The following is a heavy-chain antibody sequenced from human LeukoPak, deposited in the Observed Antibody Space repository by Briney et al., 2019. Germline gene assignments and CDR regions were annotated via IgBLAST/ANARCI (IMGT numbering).Heavy chain of an antibody. CDR1: GGSISSSSYY. CDR3: ASARGTYYYGSGSYYFFDY. CDR2: IYYSGST. D-gene: IGHD3-10*01. J-gene: IGHJ4*02. V-gene: IGHV4-39*01. Sequence: SETLSLTCTVSGGSISSSSYYWGWIRQPPGKGLEWIGSIYYSGSTYCNLSLKSRVTISVDTSKNQFSLKLSSVTAADTAVYYCASARGTYYYGSGSYYFFDYWGQGTLVTVSS.